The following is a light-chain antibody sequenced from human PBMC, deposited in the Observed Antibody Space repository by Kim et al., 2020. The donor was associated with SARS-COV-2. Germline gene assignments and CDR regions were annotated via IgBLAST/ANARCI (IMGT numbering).Light chain of an antibody. CDR1: KLGDKY. CDR3: QAWDSSTVV. V-gene: IGLV3-1*01. J-gene: IGLJ2*01. CDR2: QDS. Sequence: VSPGQPASITCSGDKLGDKYACWYQQKPGQSPVLVIYQDSKRPSGIPERFSGSNSGNTATLTISGTQAMDEADYYCQAWDSSTVVFGGGTKVTVL.